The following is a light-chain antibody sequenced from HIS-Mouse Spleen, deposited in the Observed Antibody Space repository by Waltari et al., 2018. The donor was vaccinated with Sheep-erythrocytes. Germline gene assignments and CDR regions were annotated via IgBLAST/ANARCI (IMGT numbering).Light chain of an antibody. CDR1: SSDVVGYNY. CDR3: CSYAGSYNHV. Sequence: QSALTQPRSVSGSPGPSVTLSCTGTSSDVVGYNYVSWYQQHPGKAPKLMIYDVSKRPSGVPDRFSGSKSGNTASLTISGLQAEDEADYYCCSYAGSYNHVFATGTKVTVL. CDR2: DVS. J-gene: IGLJ1*01. V-gene: IGLV2-11*01.